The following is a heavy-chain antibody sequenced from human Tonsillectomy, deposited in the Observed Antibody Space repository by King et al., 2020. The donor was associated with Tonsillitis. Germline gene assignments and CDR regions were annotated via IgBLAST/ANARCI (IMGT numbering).Heavy chain of an antibody. J-gene: IGHJ3*02. Sequence: EVQLVESGGVVVQPGGSLRLSCAASGFTFDDHTMHWVRQAPGKGPEWVSLISWDGSSIYYADSVKGRFTISRDNSKNSLYLQMRSLTTEDTAFYYCVKLSGWDDTFDIWGRGTMVTVSS. CDR3: VKLSGWDDTFDI. V-gene: IGHV3-43*01. D-gene: IGHD6-19*01. CDR2: ISWDGSSI. CDR1: GFTFDDHT.